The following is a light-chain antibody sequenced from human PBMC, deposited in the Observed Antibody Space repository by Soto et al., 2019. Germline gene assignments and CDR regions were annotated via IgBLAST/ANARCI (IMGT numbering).Light chain of an antibody. CDR1: QSVSSF. V-gene: IGKV3-11*01. CDR3: QQRSNWPPEYT. CDR2: DAS. Sequence: EIVLTQSPATLSLSPGERATLSCRASQSVSSFLAWYQQKPGQAPRLLIYDASNRATGFPARFSGSGSGTDFTLTISNLEPEDFAVYYCQQRSNWPPEYTFGQGTKLEIK. J-gene: IGKJ2*01.